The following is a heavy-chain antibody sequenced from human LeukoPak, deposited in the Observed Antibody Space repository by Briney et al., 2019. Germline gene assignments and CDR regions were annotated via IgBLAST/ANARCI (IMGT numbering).Heavy chain of an antibody. CDR3: AKDPLGYCGRDCYSNYYNMDV. CDR2: IYYSGRT. Sequence: SETLSLTCTVTGDSISSGGSHWSWIRQFPGRGLEWIGYIYYSGRTDYNPSLKSRVTIAVDTSKNQFSLKLSSVTAADTAVYYCAKDPLGYCGRDCYSNYYNMDVWGQGTTVTVSS. D-gene: IGHD2-21*02. CDR1: GDSISSGGSH. V-gene: IGHV4-31*03. J-gene: IGHJ6*02.